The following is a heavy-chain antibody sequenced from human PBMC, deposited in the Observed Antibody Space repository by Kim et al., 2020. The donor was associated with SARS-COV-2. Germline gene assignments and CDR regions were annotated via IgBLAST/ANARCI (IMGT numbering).Heavy chain of an antibody. Sequence: KGLEGIGCNLDRGCTRYNPSLQSRVTISVDTSKNLLSMKVTSVTAADTAVYYCARANPNDGSGTYRCDPWGPVALVTVSS. V-gene: IGHV4-59*01. CDR3: ARANPNDGSGTYRCDP. J-gene: IGHJ5*02. CDR2: NLDRGCT. D-gene: IGHD3-10*01.